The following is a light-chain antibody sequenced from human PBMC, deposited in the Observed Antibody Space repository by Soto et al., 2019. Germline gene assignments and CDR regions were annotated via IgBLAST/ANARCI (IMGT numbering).Light chain of an antibody. CDR2: DAS. V-gene: IGKV1-39*01. J-gene: IGKJ1*01. CDR1: QTIGTY. Sequence: DIQMTQSPSSLSASLLDRVTITCLASQTIGTYVNWYRQKSGAAPELLIYDASTLQSGVPSRFRGGASGTDFTLTISSLQLDDFATYYCQQSYNTPLTFGQGTKVDIK. CDR3: QQSYNTPLT.